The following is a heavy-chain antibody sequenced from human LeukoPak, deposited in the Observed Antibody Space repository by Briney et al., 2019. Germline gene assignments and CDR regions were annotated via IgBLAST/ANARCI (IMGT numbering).Heavy chain of an antibody. CDR2: IIPVLGIA. J-gene: IGHJ4*02. CDR1: GGTFSSYA. CDR3: ARDPQDSGYDSYFDY. Sequence: SVKVSCKASGGTFSSYAISWVRQAPGQGLEWMGRIIPVLGIANYAQKFQGRVTITADKSTSTAYMELSSLRSEDTAVYYCARDPQDSGYDSYFDYWGQGTLVTVSS. D-gene: IGHD5-12*01. V-gene: IGHV1-69*04.